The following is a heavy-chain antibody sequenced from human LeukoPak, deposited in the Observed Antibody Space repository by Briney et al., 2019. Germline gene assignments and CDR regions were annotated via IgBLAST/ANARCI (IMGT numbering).Heavy chain of an antibody. J-gene: IGHJ4*02. Sequence: SETLSLTCTVSGGSISSYYWSWIRQPPGKGLEWIGYIYYSGSTNYNPSLKSRVTISVDTSKNQFSLKLSSVTAADTAVYYCARVGIFGGSDYWGQGTLVTVSS. CDR2: IYYSGST. CDR3: ARVGIFGGSDY. CDR1: GGSISSYY. D-gene: IGHD3-3*01. V-gene: IGHV4-59*01.